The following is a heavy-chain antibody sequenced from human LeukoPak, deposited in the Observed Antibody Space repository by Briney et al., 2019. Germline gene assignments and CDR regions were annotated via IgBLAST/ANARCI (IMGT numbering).Heavy chain of an antibody. Sequence: GGSLRLSCAASGFTFRNYPLHWVRQAPGKGLEWVALISYDGGTEDYADSVKGRFTISRDNSKNTLYLQMNSLRAEDTAVYYCAKDRGYSYGNWGQGTLVTVSS. D-gene: IGHD5-18*01. CDR3: AKDRGYSYGN. CDR2: ISYDGGTE. J-gene: IGHJ4*02. CDR1: GFTFRNYP. V-gene: IGHV3-30-3*01.